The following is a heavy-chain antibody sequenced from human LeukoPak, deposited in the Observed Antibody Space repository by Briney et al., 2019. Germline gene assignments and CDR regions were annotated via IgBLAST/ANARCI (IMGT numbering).Heavy chain of an antibody. J-gene: IGHJ4*02. CDR2: IYHSGST. D-gene: IGHD6-19*01. CDR1: GGSVSSSNW. Sequence: PSGTLSLTCAVSGGSVSSSNWWSWARQPPGKGLEWIGEIYHSGSTNYNPSLKSRVTISLDTSKTQFSLKLRSVTAADTAVYYCARGGWAYFDYWGQGTLVTVSS. V-gene: IGHV4-4*02. CDR3: ARGGWAYFDY.